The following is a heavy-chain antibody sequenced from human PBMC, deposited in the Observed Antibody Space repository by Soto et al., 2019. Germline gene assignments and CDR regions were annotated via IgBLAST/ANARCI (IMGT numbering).Heavy chain of an antibody. D-gene: IGHD2-2*01. V-gene: IGHV4-31*03. J-gene: IGHJ5*02. CDR1: GDSISGGASC. CDR2: VYYSGSS. Sequence: QVQLQESGPGLVKPSETLSLTCTVSGDSISGGASCWSWIRQPPGKGLEWIANVYYSGSSYYNPSLKSRLTISVDTTKNQFSLQLKSMTAADTAVYYCAKLSCTSSTCYFPGWFDPWGQGTLVTVSS. CDR3: AKLSCTSSTCYFPGWFDP.